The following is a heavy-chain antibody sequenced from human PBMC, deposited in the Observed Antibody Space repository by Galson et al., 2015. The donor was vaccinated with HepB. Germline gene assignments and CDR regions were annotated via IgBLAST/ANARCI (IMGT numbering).Heavy chain of an antibody. CDR3: ARASYCSSSSCYLGY. J-gene: IGHJ4*02. CDR2: VTSNSVYT. D-gene: IGHD2-2*01. Sequence: PLRLSCAASGFIFNGYSMNWVRQAPGKGLEWVASVTSNSVYTYYADSVKGRFTISRDNAKNTLSLQMNSLRAEDTGVYYCARASYCSSSSCYLGYWGQGALVTVSS. CDR1: GFIFNGYS. V-gene: IGHV3-21*01.